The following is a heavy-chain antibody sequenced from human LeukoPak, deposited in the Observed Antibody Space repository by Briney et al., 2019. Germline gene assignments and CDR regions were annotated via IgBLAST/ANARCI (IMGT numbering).Heavy chain of an antibody. V-gene: IGHV1-18*01. J-gene: IGHJ4*02. CDR1: VYTFTSYG. CDR2: ISAYNGNT. Sequence: ASVKVSCKASVYTFTSYGISWVRQAPGQGLEWMGWISAYNGNTNYAQKLQGRVTMTTDTSTSTAYMELRSLRSDDAAVYYCARDGGYDYVWWSYRYEDHWGQGTLVTVSS. CDR3: ARDGGYDYVWWSYRYEDH. D-gene: IGHD3-16*02.